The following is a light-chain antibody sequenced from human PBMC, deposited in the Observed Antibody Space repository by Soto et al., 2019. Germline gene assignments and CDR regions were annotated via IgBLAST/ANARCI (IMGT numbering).Light chain of an antibody. CDR2: DAS. Sequence: EIVLTQSPGTLSLSPGERATLSCRASQSVNSNYLAWYQQKPGQAPRLLIYDASNRATGIPVRFSGSGSGTDFTLTISSLEPEDFAVYYCQQRSNWPPITFGHGTRLEIK. CDR1: QSVNSNY. V-gene: IGKV3D-20*02. J-gene: IGKJ5*01. CDR3: QQRSNWPPIT.